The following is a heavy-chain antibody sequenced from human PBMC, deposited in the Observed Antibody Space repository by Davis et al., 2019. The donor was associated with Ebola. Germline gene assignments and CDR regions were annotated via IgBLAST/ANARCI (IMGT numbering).Heavy chain of an antibody. D-gene: IGHD6-13*01. CDR3: ANFMRDNSTWDSFDY. CDR1: GASISSGHYY. J-gene: IGHJ4*02. Sequence: MPSETLSLTCTVSGASISSGHYYWSWIRQPPGTGLEWIGNIYYSGSTYYRSSLKSRVTMSINMSRSQFSLRLSSVTAADTALYYCANFMRDNSTWDSFDYWGQVTLVTVSS. V-gene: IGHV4-30-4*01. CDR2: IYYSGST.